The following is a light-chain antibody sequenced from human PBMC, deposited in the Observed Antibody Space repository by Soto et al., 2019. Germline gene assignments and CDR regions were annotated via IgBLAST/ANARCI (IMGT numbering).Light chain of an antibody. Sequence: QSVLTQPASVSGSPGQSITISCTGTSSDIGAYTSVSWYQQHPGKAPKLIIYDVGDRPSGVSNRFSGSKSGNTASLTISGLQAEDEADYHCSSYTTRDTLVFGGGTKLTVL. CDR1: SSDIGAYTS. CDR3: SSYTTRDTLV. CDR2: DVG. J-gene: IGLJ3*02. V-gene: IGLV2-14*01.